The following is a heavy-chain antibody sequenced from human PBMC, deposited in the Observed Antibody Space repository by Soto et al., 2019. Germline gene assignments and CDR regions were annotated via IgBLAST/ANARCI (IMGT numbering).Heavy chain of an antibody. J-gene: IGHJ4*02. D-gene: IGHD2-8*02. CDR3: ARGMTPPGAPAWYYFDS. V-gene: IGHV4-4*07. Sequence: SATRSITCTVSGASITGSSYWSWIRHPAWKGLEWIGRFSLSGTTNYNPSLRSRVTMSADVSKNQFSLRLTSVTAADTALYYCARGMTPPGAPAWYYFDSWGQGTLVTVSS. CDR1: GASITGSSY. CDR2: FSLSGTT.